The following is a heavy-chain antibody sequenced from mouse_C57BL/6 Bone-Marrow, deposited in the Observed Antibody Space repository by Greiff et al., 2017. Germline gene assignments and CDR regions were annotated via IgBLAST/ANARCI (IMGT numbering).Heavy chain of an antibody. CDR2: IRNKANGYTT. CDR3: ARLYGNCNY. Sequence: EVKLVESGGGLVQPGGSLSLSCAASGFTFTDYYMSWVRQPPGKALEWLGFIRNKANGYTTEYSASVKGRFTISRDNSQSILYLQMNALRAEDSATYYCARLYGNCNYWGQGTTLTVSS. D-gene: IGHD2-1*01. V-gene: IGHV7-3*01. J-gene: IGHJ2*01. CDR1: GFTFTDYY.